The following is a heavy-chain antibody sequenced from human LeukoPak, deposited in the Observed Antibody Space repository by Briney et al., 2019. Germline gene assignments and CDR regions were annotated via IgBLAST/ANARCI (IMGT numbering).Heavy chain of an antibody. D-gene: IGHD3-22*01. J-gene: IGHJ4*02. CDR2: IKPNSGGT. CDR3: ARDWGSPVGGSGDYDY. Sequence: ASVKVSCKASGYTFTGYYMHWVRQAPGQGLEWMGWIKPNSGGTNYAQKFQGRVTMTRDTSVSTAYMELSRLRSDDTAVYYCARDWGSPVGGSGDYDYWGQGTLVTVSS. V-gene: IGHV1-2*02. CDR1: GYTFTGYY.